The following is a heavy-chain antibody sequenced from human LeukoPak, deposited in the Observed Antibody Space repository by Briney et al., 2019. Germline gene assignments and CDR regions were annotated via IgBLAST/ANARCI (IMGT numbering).Heavy chain of an antibody. V-gene: IGHV1-2*02. CDR2: INPNSGDT. CDR3: ARAVAAIVNWFDP. D-gene: IGHD6-13*01. CDR1: GYTFAGYY. J-gene: IGHJ5*02. Sequence: SVKVSCKASGYTFAGYYMHWVRQAPGQGLEWMGWINPNSGDTNNAQKFQGRVTMTSDTSISTAYMELSSLTSDDTAVYYCARAVAAIVNWFDPWGQGTLVTVSS.